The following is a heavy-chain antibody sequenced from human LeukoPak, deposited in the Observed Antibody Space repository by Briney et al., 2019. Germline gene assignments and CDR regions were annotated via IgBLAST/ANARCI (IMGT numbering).Heavy chain of an antibody. Sequence: ASVKVSCKASGYTFTGHYMHWVRQAPGQGLEWMGWINPNSGGTNYAQKFQGRVTMTRDTSTSTVYMELSSLRSEDTAVYYCARDDNLAKNTMIQGYWGQGTLVTVSS. CDR3: ARDDNLAKNTMIQGY. CDR1: GYTFTGHY. V-gene: IGHV1-2*02. J-gene: IGHJ4*02. CDR2: INPNSGGT. D-gene: IGHD3-22*01.